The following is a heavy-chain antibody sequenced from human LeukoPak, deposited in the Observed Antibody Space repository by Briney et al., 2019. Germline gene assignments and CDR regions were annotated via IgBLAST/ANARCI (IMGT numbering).Heavy chain of an antibody. Sequence: GGSLRLSCAASRFTVSSNYMSWVRQAPGKGLEWVSEIYSDGSTYYAASVKGRFSISRDNSKNTLYLQMNSLRAEDTAVYYCAKRSSGSESGWGQGTLSPSPQ. J-gene: IGHJ4*02. CDR3: AKRSSGSESG. CDR1: RFTVSSNY. D-gene: IGHD3-10*01. V-gene: IGHV3-53*01. CDR2: IYSDGST.